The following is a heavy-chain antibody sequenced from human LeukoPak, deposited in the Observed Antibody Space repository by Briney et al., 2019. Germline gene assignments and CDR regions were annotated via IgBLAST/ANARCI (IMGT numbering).Heavy chain of an antibody. J-gene: IGHJ6*03. CDR2: INHSGST. D-gene: IGHD1-26*01. CDR1: GGSFSAYY. CDR3: ASQGHHGKIVGTTLSYFYMDV. Sequence: SETLSLTCALYGGSFSAYYWSWIRQPPGKGLEWIGEINHSGSTNYNPSLKSRVTISVDTSKNQFSLKLSSVTAADTAFYYCASQGHHGKIVGTTLSYFYMDVWGKGTTVTVSS. V-gene: IGHV4-34*01.